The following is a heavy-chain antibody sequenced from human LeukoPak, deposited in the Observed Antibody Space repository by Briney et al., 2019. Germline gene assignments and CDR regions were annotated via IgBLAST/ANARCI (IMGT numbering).Heavy chain of an antibody. V-gene: IGHV1-18*01. CDR1: GYTFTIYG. CDR2: ISAYNGNT. D-gene: IGHD3-22*01. J-gene: IGHJ4*02. Sequence: ASVTVSCTASGYTFTIYGISWVRQAPGQGLEWVGWISAYNGNTNYPQKLQGRVTITTDTSTSTAYMELRSLRSDDAAVYYCVRDRARERYYYDSSGYYGYFDYWGQGTLVTVSS. CDR3: VRDRARERYYYDSSGYYGYFDY.